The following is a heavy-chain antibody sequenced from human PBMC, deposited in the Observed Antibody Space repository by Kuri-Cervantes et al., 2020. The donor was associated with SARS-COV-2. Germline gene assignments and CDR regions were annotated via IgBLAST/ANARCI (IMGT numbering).Heavy chain of an antibody. CDR2: IYYSGST. J-gene: IGHJ4*02. Sequence: LRLSCTVSGGSISSGGYYWSWIRQHPGKGLEWIGYIYYSGSTYYNPSLKGRVTISVDTSKNQFSLKLSSVIAADTAVYYCARFGAYGDYYFDYWGQGTLVTVSS. D-gene: IGHD4-17*01. CDR1: GGSISSGGYY. CDR3: ARFGAYGDYYFDY. V-gene: IGHV4-31*03.